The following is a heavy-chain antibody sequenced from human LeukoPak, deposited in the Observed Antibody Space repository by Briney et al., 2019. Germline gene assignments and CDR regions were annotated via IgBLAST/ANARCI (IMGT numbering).Heavy chain of an antibody. CDR2: ISGSGGNS. Sequence: GGSLRLSCAASGFTFSNYAMNWVRQAPGKGLEWVSAISGSGGNSNYADSVKGRFTISRDNSKNTLYLQMNSLRAEDTAVYYCAKARPITMVRGVIIEPSDYWGQGTLVTVSS. CDR1: GFTFSNYA. V-gene: IGHV3-23*01. CDR3: AKARPITMVRGVIIEPSDY. D-gene: IGHD3-10*01. J-gene: IGHJ4*02.